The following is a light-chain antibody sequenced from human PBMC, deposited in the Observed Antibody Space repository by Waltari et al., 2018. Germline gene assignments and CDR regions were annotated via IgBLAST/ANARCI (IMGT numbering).Light chain of an antibody. J-gene: IGLJ1*01. CDR3: SSYTTDTTQV. CDR2: EVN. CDR1: GRDIGSYDR. V-gene: IGLV2-18*02. Sequence: QSALTQPPSVSGSPGQSVTISCSGTGRDIGSYDRVSWYQQPPGTAPRLMIYEVNNRPSGVPDRFSGSKSGNTASLTISGLQAEDEADYYCSSYTTDTTQVFGTGTKVTVL.